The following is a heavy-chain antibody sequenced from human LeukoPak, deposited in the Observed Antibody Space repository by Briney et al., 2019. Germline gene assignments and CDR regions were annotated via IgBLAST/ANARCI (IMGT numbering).Heavy chain of an antibody. D-gene: IGHD2-2*01. CDR3: AKDASTGTFYFDY. V-gene: IGHV3-23*01. Sequence: SGGSLRLSCAASGFTFNNYAMSWVRQAPGKGLAWVSAVSGSGGSTYCADAVRGRFIITRDNSKNTLYLQMNSLRAEDTAVYYCAKDASTGTFYFDYWGQGTLVTVSS. CDR1: GFTFNNYA. CDR2: VSGSGGST. J-gene: IGHJ4*02.